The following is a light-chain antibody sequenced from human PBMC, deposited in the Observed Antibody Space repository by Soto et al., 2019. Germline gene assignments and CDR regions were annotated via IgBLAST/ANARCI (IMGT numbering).Light chain of an antibody. CDR2: AAS. J-gene: IGKJ4*01. Sequence: DIHITQSPSSLSASVGDRATITCLASQSISSYLNSYQQKPGKAPKLLIYAASSLQSGVPSRFSGSGSGTDFTLTISSLQPEDFATYYCQQSYSTPLTFGGGTKV. CDR3: QQSYSTPLT. V-gene: IGKV1-39*01. CDR1: QSISSY.